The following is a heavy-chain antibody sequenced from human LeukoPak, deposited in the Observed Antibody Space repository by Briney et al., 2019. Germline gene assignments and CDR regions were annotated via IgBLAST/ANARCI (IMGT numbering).Heavy chain of an antibody. V-gene: IGHV4-34*01. Sequence: SETLSLTCAVYGGSFSGYYWSWIRQPPGKGLEWIGEINHSGSTNYNPSLKSRVTISVDTSKNQFSLKLSSVTAADTAVYYCAGRRVAYYDFWSGYYPWGQGTLVTVSS. CDR3: AGRRVAYYDFWSGYYP. CDR2: INHSGST. J-gene: IGHJ5*02. CDR1: GGSFSGYY. D-gene: IGHD3-3*01.